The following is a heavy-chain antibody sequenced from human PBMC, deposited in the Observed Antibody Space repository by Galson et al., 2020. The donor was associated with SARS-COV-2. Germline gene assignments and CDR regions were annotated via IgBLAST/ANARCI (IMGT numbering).Heavy chain of an antibody. V-gene: IGHV3-9*01. J-gene: IGHJ4*02. CDR2: ISWNSGSI. CDR3: AKVAGVDILTGYHPYYFDY. D-gene: IGHD3-9*01. Sequence: GGSLRLSCAASGFTFDDYAMHWVRQAPGKGLEWVSGISWNSGSIGYADSVKGRFTISRDNAKNSLYLQMNSLRAEDTALYYCAKVAGVDILTGYHPYYFDYWGQGTLVTVSS. CDR1: GFTFDDYA.